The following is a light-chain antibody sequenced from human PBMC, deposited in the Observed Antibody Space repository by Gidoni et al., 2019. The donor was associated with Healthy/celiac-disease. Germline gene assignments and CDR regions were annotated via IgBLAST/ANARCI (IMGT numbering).Light chain of an antibody. CDR3: QQYNSYPWT. Sequence: DIQMTQSPSTLSASVGDRATITCRASQSISSWLAWYQQKPGTAPKLLIYKASSLESGVPSRFSCSGSGTEFTLTISSLQPDDFATYYCQQYNSYPWTFGQGTKVEIK. CDR2: KAS. J-gene: IGKJ1*01. CDR1: QSISSW. V-gene: IGKV1-5*03.